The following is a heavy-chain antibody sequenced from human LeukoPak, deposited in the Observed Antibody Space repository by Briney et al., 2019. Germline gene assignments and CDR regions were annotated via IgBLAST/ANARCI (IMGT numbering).Heavy chain of an antibody. CDR1: GFTVSSNY. D-gene: IGHD3-10*01. CDR3: TRDQNFYGSGRGFDP. CDR2: ITSSNSYI. V-gene: IGHV3-21*01. J-gene: IGHJ5*02. Sequence: PGWSLRLSCAASGFTVSSNYMNWVRQAPGKGLEWVPSITSSNSYIYYADSVKGRFTISRDNAKNSVYLQMNSLRAEDTAIYYCTRDQNFYGSGRGFDPWGQGTLVTVSS.